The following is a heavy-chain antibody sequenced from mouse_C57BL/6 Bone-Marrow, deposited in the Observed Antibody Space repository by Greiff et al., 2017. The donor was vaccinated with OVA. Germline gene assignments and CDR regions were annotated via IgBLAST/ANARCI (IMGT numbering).Heavy chain of an antibody. Sequence: EVQLVESGGGLVQPGGSLKLSCAASGFTFSDYYMYWVRQTPEKRLEWVAYISNGGGSTYYPDTVKGRFTISRDNAKNTLYLQMSRLKSEDTAMYYGARHGRYYCSSYGDYFDYWGQGTTLTVSS. V-gene: IGHV5-12*01. D-gene: IGHD1-1*01. CDR1: GFTFSDYY. CDR2: ISNGGGST. J-gene: IGHJ2*01. CDR3: ARHGRYYCSSYGDYFDY.